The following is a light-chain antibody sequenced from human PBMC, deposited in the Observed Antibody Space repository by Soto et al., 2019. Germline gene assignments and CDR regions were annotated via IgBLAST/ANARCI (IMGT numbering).Light chain of an antibody. CDR3: QTWGTGIQVI. V-gene: IGLV4-69*01. CDR2: LNSDGSH. CDR1: SGHSTYA. J-gene: IGLJ2*01. Sequence: QPVLTQSPSASASLGASVKLTCTLSSGHSTYAIAWHQQQPEKGPRYLMKLNSDGSHSKGDGIPDRFSGSSSGAERYLTISSLPSEDEADYYCQTWGTGIQVIFGGGTKLTVL.